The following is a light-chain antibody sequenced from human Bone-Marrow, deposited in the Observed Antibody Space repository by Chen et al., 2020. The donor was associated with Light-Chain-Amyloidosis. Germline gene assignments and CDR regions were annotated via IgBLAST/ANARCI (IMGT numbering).Light chain of an antibody. Sequence: DIQMTQPPSTPSSSVGDRVTITCRASQNIDTYLAWYQHKPGKAPKLLIYQASSLESGVPLRFSGSGSGTEFTLTISSLQPDDFATYFCQEFKSHDMCNFGQGTKLEIK. V-gene: IGKV1-5*03. CDR1: QNIDTY. CDR2: QAS. J-gene: IGKJ2*04. CDR3: QEFKSHDMCN.